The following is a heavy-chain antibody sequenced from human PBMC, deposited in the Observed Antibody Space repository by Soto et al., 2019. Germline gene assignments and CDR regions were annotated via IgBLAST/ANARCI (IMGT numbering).Heavy chain of an antibody. J-gene: IGHJ4*02. CDR3: SIDSRSANIWAFPHYFHY. CDR1: GGSVSNSNW. Sequence: PSETLSLTSVVSGGSVSNSNWWSGVRQPPGKGLELIGVFSLTPTTTYTPSLKRRFTMSVSTSKNPFSLHLPSVTAADTAVYYCSIDSRSANIWAFPHYFHYWGPAPLVTVSS. CDR2: FSLTPTT. D-gene: IGHD7-27*01. V-gene: IGHV4-4*02.